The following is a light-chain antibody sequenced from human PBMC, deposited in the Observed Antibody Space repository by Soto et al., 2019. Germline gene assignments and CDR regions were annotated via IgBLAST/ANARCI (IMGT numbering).Light chain of an antibody. CDR1: QSISSW. V-gene: IGKV1-5*01. CDR3: QQYQT. Sequence: DIQMTQSPSTLSASVGDRVTITCRASQSISSWLAWYQQKPGQAPKLLIYDASSLESGVPSRFSGSGSGTEFTLTISSLQTDDFATYYSQQYQTFGQGTKVEIK. CDR2: DAS. J-gene: IGKJ1*01.